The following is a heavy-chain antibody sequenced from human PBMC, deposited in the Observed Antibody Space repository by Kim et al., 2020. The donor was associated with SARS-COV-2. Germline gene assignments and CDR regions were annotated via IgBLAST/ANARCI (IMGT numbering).Heavy chain of an antibody. CDR3: AKADNWKEFDY. J-gene: IGHJ4*02. D-gene: IGHD1-20*01. CDR1: GFTFSSYG. V-gene: IGHV3-30*18. CDR2: ISYDGSNK. Sequence: GGSLRLSCAASGFTFSSYGMHWVRQAPGKGLEWVAVISYDGSNKYYADSVKGRFTISRDNSKNTLYLQMNSLRAEDTAVYYCAKADNWKEFDYWGQGTLVTVSS.